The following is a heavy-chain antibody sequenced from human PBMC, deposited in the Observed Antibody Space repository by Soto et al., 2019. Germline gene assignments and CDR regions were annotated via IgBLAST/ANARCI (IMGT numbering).Heavy chain of an antibody. Sequence: QVQLQESGPGLVKPSQTLSLTCTVSGGSISRGGYFWSWIRQPPGQGLEWIGNIFYSGTTYYNPSLKSRFTISVDTSKNQFSLELSSVTAADTAVYFCARGVLYWGQGTLVTVSS. D-gene: IGHD1-1*01. J-gene: IGHJ4*02. CDR2: IFYSGTT. CDR3: ARGVLY. CDR1: GGSISRGGYF. V-gene: IGHV4-31*03.